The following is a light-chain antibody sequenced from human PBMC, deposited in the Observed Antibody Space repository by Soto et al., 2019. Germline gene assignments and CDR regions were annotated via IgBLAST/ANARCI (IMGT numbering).Light chain of an antibody. V-gene: IGKV1-9*01. CDR1: QGLSSN. J-gene: IGKJ4*01. CDR2: AAS. Sequence: DIQLTQSPSFLSASVGDRVTITCRASQGLSSNLAWYQQQPGKAPKLLIYAASTLQSGVPSRFSGSGSGTEVPLTISSRQPEDFATYYCQQLNSYPLTFGGGTKVEIK. CDR3: QQLNSYPLT.